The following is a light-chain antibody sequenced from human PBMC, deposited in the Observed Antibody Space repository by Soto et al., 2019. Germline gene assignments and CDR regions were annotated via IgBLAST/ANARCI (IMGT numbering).Light chain of an antibody. CDR2: DVS. CDR3: CSYTGSYTPV. J-gene: IGLJ3*02. V-gene: IGLV2-11*01. CDR1: SSDVGGYNY. Sequence: QSALTQPRSVSGSPGQSVTISCTGTSSDVGGYNYVSWYQQHPGKAPKLMIYDVSKRPSAVPDRFSGSKSGNTASLTISGLQAEDEADYYCCSYTGSYTPVFGGGTKLTVL.